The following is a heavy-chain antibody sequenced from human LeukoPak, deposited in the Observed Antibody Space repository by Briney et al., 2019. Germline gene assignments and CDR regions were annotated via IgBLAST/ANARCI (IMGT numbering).Heavy chain of an antibody. V-gene: IGHV1-2*02. CDR2: INPNSGGT. J-gene: IGHJ4*02. CDR3: ARTAVGATPLNFDY. Sequence: ASVKVSCKASGYTFTGYYMHWVRQAPGQGLEWMGWINPNSGGTNYAQKFQGRVTMTRDTSISTAYMELSRLRSDDTAVYYCARTAVGATPLNFDYWGQGTLVTVSS. CDR1: GYTFTGYY. D-gene: IGHD1-26*01.